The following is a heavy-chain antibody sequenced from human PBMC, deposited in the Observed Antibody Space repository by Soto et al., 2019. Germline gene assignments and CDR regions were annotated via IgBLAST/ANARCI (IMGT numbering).Heavy chain of an antibody. CDR2: IYYSGST. CDR3: ARCSSSTRCLN. V-gene: IGHV4-61*01. CDR1: GDSIGSGNKY. D-gene: IGHD2-2*01. J-gene: IGHJ4*02. Sequence: SETLSLTCTVSGDSIGSGNKYWSWIRQPPGKGLEWIGYIYYSGSTNYNPSLKSRVTISVDTSKNQFSLKLSSVTAADTAVYYCARCSSSTRCLNWGQGTLVTVSS.